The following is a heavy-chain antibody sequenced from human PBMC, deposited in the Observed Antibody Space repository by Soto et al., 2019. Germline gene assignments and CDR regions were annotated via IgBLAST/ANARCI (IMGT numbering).Heavy chain of an antibody. CDR1: GFSVTSNH. Sequence: EDQLVESGGGLVQPGGSLRLSCAVSGFSVTSNHMTWVRQAPGKGLEWVSILYSGGATDYADSVKDRLTISRDNSKNTPHLQMNSLRGEDTAIYYCVKNYGAVWGQGTRVTVSS. CDR2: LYSGGAT. D-gene: IGHD3-16*01. CDR3: VKNYGAV. J-gene: IGHJ6*02. V-gene: IGHV3-66*01.